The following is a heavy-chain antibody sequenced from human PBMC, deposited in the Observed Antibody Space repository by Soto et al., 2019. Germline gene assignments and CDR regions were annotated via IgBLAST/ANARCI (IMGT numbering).Heavy chain of an antibody. CDR1: GGSISSYY. CDR3: ARQNYDILTGYTD. D-gene: IGHD3-9*01. Sequence: PSETLSLTCTVSGGSISSYYWSWIRQPPGKGLEWIGYIYYSGSTNYNPSLKSRVTISVDTSRNQFSLKLSSVTAADTAVYYCARQNYDILTGYTDWGQGTLVTVS. J-gene: IGHJ4*02. CDR2: IYYSGST. V-gene: IGHV4-59*08.